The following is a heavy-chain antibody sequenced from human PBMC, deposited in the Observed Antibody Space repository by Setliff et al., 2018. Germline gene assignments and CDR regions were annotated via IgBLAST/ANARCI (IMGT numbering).Heavy chain of an antibody. Sequence: PGGSLRLSCVASGFTFSSHGMTWVRLAPGKGLEWISYISSGSNSIYYADSVKGRFTISRDNARNSLYLQMDRLRPEDAAVYYCAKSGGDHCCPLYHHYYMDVWGTGTTVTVSS. D-gene: IGHD2-21*02. CDR1: GFTFSSHG. CDR2: ISSGSNSI. V-gene: IGHV3-48*01. J-gene: IGHJ6*03. CDR3: AKSGGDHCCPLYHHYYMDV.